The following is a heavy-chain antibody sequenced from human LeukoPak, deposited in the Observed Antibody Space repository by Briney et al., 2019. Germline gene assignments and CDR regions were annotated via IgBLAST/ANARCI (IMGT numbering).Heavy chain of an antibody. V-gene: IGHV4-34*01. D-gene: IGHD3-9*01. Sequence: KASETLSLTCAVYGGSFSGYYWSWIRQPPGKGLEWIGEINHSGSTNYNPSLKSRVTISVDTSKNQFSLKLSSVTAADTAVFYCESQAYEILTGYKNWSFDYWGQGTLVTVSS. CDR3: ESQAYEILTGYKNWSFDY. J-gene: IGHJ4*02. CDR2: INHSGST. CDR1: GGSFSGYY.